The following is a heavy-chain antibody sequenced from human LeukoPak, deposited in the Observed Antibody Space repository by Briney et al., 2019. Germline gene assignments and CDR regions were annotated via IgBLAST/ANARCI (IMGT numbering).Heavy chain of an antibody. D-gene: IGHD3-22*01. CDR3: ARTKYYYDGSGHSYPNWFDP. CDR2: ISSDGSTT. CDR1: GFIFSTYW. Sequence: PGGSLRLSCAASGFIFSTYWMQWVRQAPGKGLVWVSRISSDGSTTNYADSVEGRFTISRDNAKNTVYLRMNSLRAEDTAVYYCARTKYYYDGSGHSYPNWFDPWGQGTLVTVSS. V-gene: IGHV3-74*01. J-gene: IGHJ5*02.